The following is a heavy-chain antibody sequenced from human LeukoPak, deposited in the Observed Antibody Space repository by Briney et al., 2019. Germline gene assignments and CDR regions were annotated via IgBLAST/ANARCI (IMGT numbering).Heavy chain of an antibody. V-gene: IGHV3-30*18. CDR2: ISYDGSNK. CDR3: AQDLPTGFGELLLRTNYYYYGMDV. J-gene: IGHJ6*02. Sequence: PGGSLRLSCAASGFTFSSYCMHWVRQAPGKGLEWVAVISYDGSNKYYADSVKGRFTISRDNSKNTLYLQMNSLRAEDTAVYYCAQDLPTGFGELLLRTNYYYYGMDVWGQGTTVTVSS. D-gene: IGHD3-10*01. CDR1: GFTFSSYC.